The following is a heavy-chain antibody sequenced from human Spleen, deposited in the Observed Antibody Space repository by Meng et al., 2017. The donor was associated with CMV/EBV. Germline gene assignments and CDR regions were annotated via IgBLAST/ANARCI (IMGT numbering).Heavy chain of an antibody. D-gene: IGHD6-19*01. CDR2: INHSGST. Sequence: QQWAHGLLKPSETLSPTCAVYGGSFSGYYWSWIRQPPGKGLEWIGEINHSGSTNYNPSLKSRVTISVDTSKNQFSLKLSSVTAADTAVYYCARGNSGREWFDPWGQGTLVTVSS. CDR1: GGSFSGYY. J-gene: IGHJ5*02. CDR3: ARGNSGREWFDP. V-gene: IGHV4-34*01.